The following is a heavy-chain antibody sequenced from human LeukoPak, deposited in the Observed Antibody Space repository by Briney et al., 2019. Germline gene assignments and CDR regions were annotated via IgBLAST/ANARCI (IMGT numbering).Heavy chain of an antibody. Sequence: PGGSLRLSCAASGFTFESYTIHWVRQAPGKGLEWVAIISHDGSNKYYADSVKDRFTISRDNSKNTLYLQVSSLRAEDTAVYYCVLGRNYFDSSGEPDASDIWGQGTMVTVSS. CDR2: ISHDGSNK. D-gene: IGHD3-22*01. J-gene: IGHJ3*02. V-gene: IGHV3-30-3*01. CDR3: VLGRNYFDSSGEPDASDI. CDR1: GFTFESYT.